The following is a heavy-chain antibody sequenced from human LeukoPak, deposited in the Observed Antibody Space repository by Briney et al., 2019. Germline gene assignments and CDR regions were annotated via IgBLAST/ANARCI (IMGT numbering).Heavy chain of an antibody. D-gene: IGHD4-23*01. CDR3: ARSPGGNARTWLDY. J-gene: IGHJ4*02. Sequence: ASVKVSCKASGYTFTNYALHWVRQAPGQSLEWMGWTNGATGNTRFSQDFQGRLTITIDTSASTGYVELSSLRSEDTAVYYCARSPGGNARTWLDYWGQGTLVTVSS. V-gene: IGHV1-3*02. CDR2: TNGATGNT. CDR1: GYTFTNYA.